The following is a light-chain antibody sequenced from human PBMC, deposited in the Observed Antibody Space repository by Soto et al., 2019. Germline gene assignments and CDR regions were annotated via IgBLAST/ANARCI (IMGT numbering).Light chain of an antibody. CDR2: DVS. J-gene: IGKJ1*01. CDR3: QQYDYSRT. CDR1: QSIAAS. Sequence: DIPMTQSPSTLSAYVGDRVTITCRASQSIAASLAWYQHKPGEAPKLLIYDVSSLETGVPSRFSGSGSGTEFSLTIRGLQPDDFATYYCQQYDYSRTFGQGTKVDI. V-gene: IGKV1-5*01.